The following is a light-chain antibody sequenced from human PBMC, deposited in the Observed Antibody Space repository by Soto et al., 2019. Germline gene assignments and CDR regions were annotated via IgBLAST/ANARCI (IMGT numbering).Light chain of an antibody. CDR1: SGYSKYK. J-gene: IGLJ1*01. CDR3: GADHGSGSNFAYV. CDR2: VGTGGSVG. Sequence: QLVLTQPPSASASLGASVTLTCTLSSGYSKYKVDWYQQRPGKGPRFVMRVGTGGSVGSKGDGIHDRCSVLSSGLNRYLTIKNIQEEDESDYHCGADHGSGSNFAYVFGTGTKVTAL. V-gene: IGLV9-49*01.